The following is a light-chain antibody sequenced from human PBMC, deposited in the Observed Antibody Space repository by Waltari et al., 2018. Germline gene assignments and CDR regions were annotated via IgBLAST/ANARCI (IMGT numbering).Light chain of an antibody. CDR3: QSYDSSLSGYV. J-gene: IGLJ1*01. V-gene: IGLV1-40*01. CDR2: NNS. Sequence: QSVLTQPPSVSGAPGQRVTISCTGSSPNIGAGYGVHWYQQLPGTAPKLLMYNNSDRPSGVPDRFSASKSGPSASLAITGLQAEDEADYYCQSYDSSLSGYVFGTGTKVTVL. CDR1: SPNIGAGYG.